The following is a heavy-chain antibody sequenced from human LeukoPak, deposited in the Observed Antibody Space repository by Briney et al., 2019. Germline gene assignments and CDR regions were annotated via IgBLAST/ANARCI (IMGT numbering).Heavy chain of an antibody. J-gene: IGHJ4*02. Sequence: GGSLRLSCATSGFTFSGSTIHWVRQAPGKGLEWIGHIRSKANSYVTIYGASVKGRFTISRDDSKNTAYLHMNSLKTEDRAVYYCVGDGHSNTGMNYWGQGTLVTVSS. D-gene: IGHD2/OR15-2a*01. V-gene: IGHV3-73*01. CDR1: GFTFSGST. CDR3: VGDGHSNTGMNY. CDR2: IRSKANSYVT.